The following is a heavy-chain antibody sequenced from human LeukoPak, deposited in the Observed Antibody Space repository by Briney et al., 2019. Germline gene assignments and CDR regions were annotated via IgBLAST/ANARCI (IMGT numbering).Heavy chain of an antibody. V-gene: IGHV4-4*07. CDR3: ARVQDSSGYDAFDI. D-gene: IGHD3-22*01. Sequence: SETLSLTCTVSGGSISSYYWSWVRQPAGKGLEWIGRIYTSGSTNYNPSLKSRVTISVDTSKNQFSLQLSYVTAADTAVYYCARVQDSSGYDAFDIWGQGTMVAVSS. CDR1: GGSISSYY. CDR2: IYTSGST. J-gene: IGHJ3*02.